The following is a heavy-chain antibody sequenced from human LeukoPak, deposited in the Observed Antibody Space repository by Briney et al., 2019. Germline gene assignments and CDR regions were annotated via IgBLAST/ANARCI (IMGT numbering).Heavy chain of an antibody. CDR2: IYYSGST. D-gene: IGHD3-16*02. CDR1: GVSISSSSYS. V-gene: IGHV4-39*01. Sequence: PSETLSLTCTVSGVSISSSSYSWGWIRQPPGKGLEWIGSIYYSGSTYYNPSLKSRVTISVDTSKNQFSLKLSSVTAADTAVYYCARREPDDYVWGSYRYPAAFDIWGQGTMVTVSS. CDR3: ARREPDDYVWGSYRYPAAFDI. J-gene: IGHJ3*02.